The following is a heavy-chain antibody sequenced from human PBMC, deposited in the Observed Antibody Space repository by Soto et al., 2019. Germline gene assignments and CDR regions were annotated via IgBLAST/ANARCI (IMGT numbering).Heavy chain of an antibody. CDR2: IVPIFGTV. CDR3: AEDELDCEAGTCDAYHGMDV. V-gene: IGHV1-69*13. D-gene: IGHD6-19*01. CDR1: GGSFNTHS. Sequence: QVQLVQSGAEVKKPGSSVKVSCKASGGSFNTHSISWVRQAPGQGPEWMGGIVPIFGTVYHAQKFRARVTITADESTSTVYMELSSLRSEDTAIYYCAEDELDCEAGTCDAYHGMDVWGQGTMVIVPS. J-gene: IGHJ6*02.